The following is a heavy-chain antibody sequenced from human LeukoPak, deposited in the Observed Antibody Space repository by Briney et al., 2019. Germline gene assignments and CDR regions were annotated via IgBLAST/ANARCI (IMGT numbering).Heavy chain of an antibody. Sequence: ASXKVXCKASGYTFTSYGISWVRQAPGRGLEWMGWISAYNGNTNYAQKLQGRVTMTTDTSTSTAYMELRSLRSDDTAVYYCARIPIVGATIDYWGQGTLVTVSS. CDR1: GYTFTSYG. CDR2: ISAYNGNT. CDR3: ARIPIVGATIDY. J-gene: IGHJ4*02. D-gene: IGHD1-26*01. V-gene: IGHV1-18*01.